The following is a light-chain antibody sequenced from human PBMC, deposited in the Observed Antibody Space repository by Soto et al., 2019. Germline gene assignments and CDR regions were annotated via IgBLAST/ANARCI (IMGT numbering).Light chain of an antibody. CDR1: RSDVGGYNY. CDR2: DVS. V-gene: IGLV2-14*01. CDR3: SSYTSSSTHYV. Sequence: HSALTQPASVSGSPGQSITISCTGTRSDVGGYNYVSWYQQHPGKAPKLMIYDVSNRPSGVSNRFSGSKSGNTASLTISGLQAEDEADYYCSSYTSSSTHYVFGTGTKLTVL. J-gene: IGLJ1*01.